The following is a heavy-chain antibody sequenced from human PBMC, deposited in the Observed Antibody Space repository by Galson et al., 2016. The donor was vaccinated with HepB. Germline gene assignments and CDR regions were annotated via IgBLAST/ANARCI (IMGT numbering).Heavy chain of an antibody. CDR2: IIPIFGTA. D-gene: IGHD6-13*01. J-gene: IGHJ1*01. Sequence: QSGAEVKKPGASVKVSCKASGGTFSSYAISWVRQAPGQGLEWMGGIIPIFGTANYAQKFQGRVTITADESTSTAYMELSSLRSEDTAVYYCAEGIAAAGIPGDPFQYVQHRGQGTLVTVSS. CDR1: GGTFSSYA. CDR3: AEGIAAAGIPGDPFQYVQH. V-gene: IGHV1-69*13.